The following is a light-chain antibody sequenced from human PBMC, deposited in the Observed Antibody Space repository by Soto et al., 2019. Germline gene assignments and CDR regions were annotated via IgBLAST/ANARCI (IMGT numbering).Light chain of an antibody. CDR3: QQYNSFSPYT. Sequence: DIQMTQSPSTLSASVGDRVTITCRASQKISTWLAWYQLKPGKAPKLLIYDASRLQSGVPSRFSGSGSGTEFTLTISSLQPDDFATYYCQQYNSFSPYTFGQGTKLEIK. J-gene: IGKJ2*01. CDR2: DAS. V-gene: IGKV1-5*01. CDR1: QKISTW.